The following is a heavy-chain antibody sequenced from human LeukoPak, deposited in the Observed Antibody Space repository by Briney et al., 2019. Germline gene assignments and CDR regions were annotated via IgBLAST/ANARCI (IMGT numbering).Heavy chain of an antibody. CDR2: IYHSGST. V-gene: IGHV4-30-2*01. D-gene: IGHD6-13*01. J-gene: IGHJ5*02. CDR1: GGSISSGGYS. CDR3: ARDVLLYSPQAAAQVSWFDP. Sequence: MPSQTLSLTCAVSGGSISSGGYSWSWIQQPPGKGLEWIGYIYHSGSTYYNPSLKSRVTISVDTSKNQFSLKLSSVTAADTAVYYCARDVLLYSPQAAAQVSWFDPWGQGTLVTVSS.